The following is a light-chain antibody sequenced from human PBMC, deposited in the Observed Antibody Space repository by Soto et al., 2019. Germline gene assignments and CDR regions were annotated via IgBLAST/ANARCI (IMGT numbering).Light chain of an antibody. V-gene: IGLV2-23*01. Sequence: QSALTQPASVSGSPGQSITISCTGTSSDVGSYNLVSWYQQHPGKAPKLMIYEGSKRPSGVSNRFSGSKSGNTASLTISGLQAGDEADYYCCSYAGTVVFGGGTQLTVL. CDR1: SSDVGSYNL. CDR3: CSYAGTVV. CDR2: EGS. J-gene: IGLJ2*01.